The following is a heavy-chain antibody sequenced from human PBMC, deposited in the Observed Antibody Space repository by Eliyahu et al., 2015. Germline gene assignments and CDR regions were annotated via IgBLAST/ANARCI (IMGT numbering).Heavy chain of an antibody. D-gene: IGHD5-18*01. J-gene: IGHJ4*02. CDR2: IYHSGST. Sequence: LSLTCAVSGYSISSGYYWGWIRQPPGKGLEWIGSIYHSGSTXYNPSLXSRVTISVDTPKXQFSLKLSCVXXADXXXYYCARGGGSYSYGFPFWGQGTLVTVSS. CDR1: GYSISSGYY. V-gene: IGHV4-38-2*01. CDR3: ARGGGSYSYGFPF.